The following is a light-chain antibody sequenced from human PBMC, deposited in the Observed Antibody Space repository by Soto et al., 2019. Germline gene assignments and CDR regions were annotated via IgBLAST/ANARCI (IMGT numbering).Light chain of an antibody. J-gene: IGLJ1*01. CDR2: EVT. CDR1: SSDVGGYNY. CDR3: SSYADSNSYV. Sequence: LTQPPSASGSPGQSVTISCTGTSSDVGGYNYVYWYQQHPGKAPKLMIYEVTKRPSGVPDRFSGSKSGNTASLTVSGLQAEDEADYYCSSYADSNSYVFGTGTKVTVL. V-gene: IGLV2-8*01.